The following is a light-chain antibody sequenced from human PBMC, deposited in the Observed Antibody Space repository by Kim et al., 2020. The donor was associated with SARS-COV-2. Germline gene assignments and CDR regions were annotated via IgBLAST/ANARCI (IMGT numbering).Light chain of an antibody. CDR1: QSVTNN. V-gene: IGKV3-15*01. J-gene: IGKJ4*01. CDR2: DAS. CDR3: HHYNNWPLT. Sequence: SQGERTPPSCRASQSVTNNLAWYQQKPGQAPRLLIYDASTRATGIPARCSGSGSGTQFTLTISSLQSEDFAVYYCHHYNNWPLTFGGGTKVDIK.